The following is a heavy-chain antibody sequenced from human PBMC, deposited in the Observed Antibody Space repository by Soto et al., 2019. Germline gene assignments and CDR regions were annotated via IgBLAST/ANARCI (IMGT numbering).Heavy chain of an antibody. CDR1: GGSISSGGYY. Sequence: SETLSLTCTVSGGSISSGGYYWSWIRQHPGKGLEWIGYIYYSGSTYYNPSLKSRVTISVDTSKNQFSLKLSSVTAADTAVYYCARGTYYNQFGEVAFDIWGQGTMVTVSS. J-gene: IGHJ3*02. CDR2: IYYSGST. V-gene: IGHV4-31*03. CDR3: ARGTYYNQFGEVAFDI. D-gene: IGHD3-10*01.